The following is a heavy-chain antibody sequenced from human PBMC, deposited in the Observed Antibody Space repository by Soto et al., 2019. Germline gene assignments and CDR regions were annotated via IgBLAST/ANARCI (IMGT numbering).Heavy chain of an antibody. CDR2: IGQDGGT. CDR1: GDSVSNTNW. J-gene: IGHJ4*02. Sequence: QVQLQESGPGLVKPSETLSLTCGVSGDSVSNTNWWSWVRLPPGKGLEWMGEIGQDGGTQCSPSLNNRVNMPLDKSNNTFSLRLFSVTSADTSLYYCVRHSGRTFGDWAQGSLVTVSS. D-gene: IGHD6-19*01. V-gene: IGHV4-4*02. CDR3: VRHSGRTFGD.